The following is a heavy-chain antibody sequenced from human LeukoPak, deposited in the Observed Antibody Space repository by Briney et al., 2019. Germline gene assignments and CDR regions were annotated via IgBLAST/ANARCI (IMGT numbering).Heavy chain of an antibody. D-gene: IGHD3-9*01. CDR2: ISSRSSDI. CDR3: ARALYYDILTGYQTHTYYFDY. Sequence: GGSLRLSCTASRVTLSGYTMNWVRQAPGKGLEWVSSISSRSSDIYYADSVKGRFTISRDNARNALYLQMRSLRAEDTGVYYCARALYYDILTGYQTHTYYFDYWGQGTLVTVSS. V-gene: IGHV3-21*01. CDR1: RVTLSGYT. J-gene: IGHJ4*02.